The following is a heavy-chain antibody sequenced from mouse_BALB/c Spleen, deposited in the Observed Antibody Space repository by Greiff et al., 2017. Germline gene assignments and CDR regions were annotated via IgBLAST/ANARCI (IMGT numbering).Heavy chain of an antibody. CDR2: IDPETGGT. J-gene: IGHJ4*01. CDR1: GYTFTDYE. CDR3: ARRRYDVIDYAMDD. D-gene: IGHD2-14*01. V-gene: IGHV1-15*01. Sequence: QVQLQQSGAELVRPGASVTLSCKASGYTFTDYEMHWVKQTPVHGLEWIGAIDPETGGTAYNQKFKGKATLTVDKSSSTAYMELLSLTSEDSAVYYCARRRYDVIDYAMDDWGQGTSVTVSS.